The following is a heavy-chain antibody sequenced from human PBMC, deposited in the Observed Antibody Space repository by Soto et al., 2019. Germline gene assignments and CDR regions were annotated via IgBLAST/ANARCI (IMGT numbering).Heavy chain of an antibody. J-gene: IGHJ4*02. Sequence: QVQLVESGGGVVQPGRSLRLSCAASGFTFSSYGMHWVRQAPGKGLEWVAVIWYDGSNKYYADSVKGRFTTSRDNSKKTRYLQMSRLRAEDTAVYYCARDCAGYSSGWYQRGGFDYWGQGTLVTVSS. CDR3: ARDCAGYSSGWYQRGGFDY. CDR1: GFTFSSYG. V-gene: IGHV3-33*01. D-gene: IGHD6-19*01. CDR2: IWYDGSNK.